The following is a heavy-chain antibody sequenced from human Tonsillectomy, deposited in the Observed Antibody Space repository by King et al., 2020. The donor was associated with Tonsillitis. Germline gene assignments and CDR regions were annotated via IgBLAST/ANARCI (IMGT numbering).Heavy chain of an antibody. V-gene: IGHV1-2*02. Sequence: QLVQSGAEVKKPGDSVKVSCKASGHTFTGYDMHWVRQAPGQGLEWMGWINPNSGGTKSAQKFQDRVTMTRDMSISTAYLELSSLTSDDTAVYYCASNHDFWSGYQPLGYWGQGTLVTVSS. J-gene: IGHJ4*02. D-gene: IGHD3-3*01. CDR2: INPNSGGT. CDR3: ASNHDFWSGYQPLGY. CDR1: GHTFTGYD.